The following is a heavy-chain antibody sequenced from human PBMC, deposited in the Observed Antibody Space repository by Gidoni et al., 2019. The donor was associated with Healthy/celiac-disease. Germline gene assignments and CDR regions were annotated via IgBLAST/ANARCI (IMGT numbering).Heavy chain of an antibody. CDR1: GFTFGSYA. D-gene: IGHD6-13*01. J-gene: IGHJ6*02. CDR3: ARDDKQHHPYYYYYYGMDV. Sequence: QVQLVESGGGVVQPGRSLSLSCAAYGFTFGSYAMHWVRQAPGKGLEWVAVISYDGSNKYYADSVKGRFTISRDNSKNTLYLQMNSLRAEDTAVYYCARDDKQHHPYYYYYYGMDVWGQGTTVTVSS. CDR2: ISYDGSNK. V-gene: IGHV3-30-3*01.